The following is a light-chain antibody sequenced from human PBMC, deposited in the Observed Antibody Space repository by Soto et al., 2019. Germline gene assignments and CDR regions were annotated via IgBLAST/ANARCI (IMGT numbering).Light chain of an antibody. Sequence: IVLTQSPDTLSLSPWEGATLSCRASHSVSGRYLAWYQQKPGQAPRLLIYDASSRATGNPDIFSGSGSETAFTLTISSLEPEDSAVYYCQQYGSSPLLTFGGGTKVEIK. CDR3: QQYGSSPLLT. J-gene: IGKJ4*01. V-gene: IGKV3-20*01. CDR2: DAS. CDR1: HSVSGRY.